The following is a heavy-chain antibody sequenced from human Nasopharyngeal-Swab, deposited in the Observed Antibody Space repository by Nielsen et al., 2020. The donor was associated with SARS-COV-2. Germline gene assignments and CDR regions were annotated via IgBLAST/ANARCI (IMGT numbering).Heavy chain of an antibody. J-gene: IGHJ6*02. Sequence: GESLKISCAASGFTFSDYYMNWIRQAPGKGLEWVSYISSSGSTIYYADSVKGRFTISRDNAKNSLYLQMNSLRAEDTAVYYCARDVVVVPAANQFYYYGMDVWGQGTTVTVSS. CDR3: ARDVVVVPAANQFYYYGMDV. V-gene: IGHV3-11*01. CDR1: GFTFSDYY. D-gene: IGHD2-2*01. CDR2: ISSSGSTI.